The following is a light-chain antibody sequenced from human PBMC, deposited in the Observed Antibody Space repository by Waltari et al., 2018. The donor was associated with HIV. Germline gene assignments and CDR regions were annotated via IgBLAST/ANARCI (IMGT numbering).Light chain of an antibody. CDR2: DVS. V-gene: IGLV2-14*03. J-gene: IGLJ3*02. Sequence: QSALTQPASVSGSPGQSLTISCPGTSSAVGGYNYVSWYQQHPGKAPKLMIYDVSNRPSGVSNRFSGSKSGNTASLTISGLQAEDEADYYCSSYTSNITRVFGGGTKLTVL. CDR3: SSYTSNITRV. CDR1: SSAVGGYNY.